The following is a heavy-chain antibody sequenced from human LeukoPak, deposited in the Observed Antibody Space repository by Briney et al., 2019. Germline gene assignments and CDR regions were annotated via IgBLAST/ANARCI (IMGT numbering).Heavy chain of an antibody. D-gene: IGHD3-22*01. CDR3: ARGLAYYYDSSAYFLDY. Sequence: GGSLRLSCAASGFTFSSYGMHWVRQAPGKGLEWVAFIRYDGSNKYYADSVKGRFTISRDNSKNTLYLQMNSLRPEDTAVYYCARGLAYYYDSSAYFLDYWGQGTLVTVSS. J-gene: IGHJ4*02. CDR1: GFTFSSYG. CDR2: IRYDGSNK. V-gene: IGHV3-30*02.